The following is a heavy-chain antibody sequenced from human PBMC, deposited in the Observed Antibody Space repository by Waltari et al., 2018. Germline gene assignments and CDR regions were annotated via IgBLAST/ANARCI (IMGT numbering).Heavy chain of an antibody. V-gene: IGHV3-23*04. CDR1: GFTFSSYA. D-gene: IGHD3-10*01. CDR2: ISGSGGST. CDR3: AKGTSGFGELNYYYYYGMDV. Sequence: EVQLVESGGGLVQPGGSLRLSCAASGFTFSSYAMRWVRQAPGKGLGWVSAISGSGGSTYYADSVKGRFTISRDNSKNTLYLQMNSLRAEDTAVYYCAKGTSGFGELNYYYYYGMDVWGQGTTVTVSS. J-gene: IGHJ6*02.